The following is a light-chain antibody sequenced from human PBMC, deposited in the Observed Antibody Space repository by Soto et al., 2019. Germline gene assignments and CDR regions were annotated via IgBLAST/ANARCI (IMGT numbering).Light chain of an antibody. CDR3: TSSTSDSLYV. V-gene: IGLV2-14*01. J-gene: IGLJ1*01. CDR1: SSDVGGNKY. Sequence: QSVLTQPASVSGSPGQSITISCTGTSSDVGGNKYVSWYQQYPGKVPKLLINKVSNRPSGVSNRFSGSKSANTASLTISGLLAEDEADYFCTSSTSDSLYVFGTGTKLTVL. CDR2: KVS.